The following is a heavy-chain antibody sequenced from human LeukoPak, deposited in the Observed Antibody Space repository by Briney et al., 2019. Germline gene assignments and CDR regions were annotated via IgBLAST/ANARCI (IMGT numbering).Heavy chain of an antibody. CDR1: GYTFTSYG. V-gene: IGHV1-18*01. J-gene: IGHJ5*02. CDR2: INTYSHDP. Sequence: ASVKVSCKASGYTFTSYGIIWVRQAPGLGLEWMGWINTYSHDPNYAKKFQGRVAMTTDTSTRTAYMELRSLTSDDTAMYYCARGDIDSSGYYLNRIDPWGQGTLVTVSS. CDR3: ARGDIDSSGYYLNRIDP. D-gene: IGHD3-22*01.